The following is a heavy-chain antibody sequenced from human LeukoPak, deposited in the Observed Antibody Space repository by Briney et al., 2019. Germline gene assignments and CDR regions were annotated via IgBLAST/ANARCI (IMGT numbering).Heavy chain of an antibody. Sequence: SETLSLTCTVSGRSISSSSYYWGWIRQPPGKGLEWIESIYYNRSTYYNRYLKSRVTISVDTSKNQFSLKLSSVTAADTAVYYCARRLVTERLAHHAFDIWGQGTMVTVSS. J-gene: IGHJ3*02. D-gene: IGHD2-21*02. CDR1: GRSISSSSYY. CDR2: IYYNRST. V-gene: IGHV4-39*01. CDR3: ARRLVTERLAHHAFDI.